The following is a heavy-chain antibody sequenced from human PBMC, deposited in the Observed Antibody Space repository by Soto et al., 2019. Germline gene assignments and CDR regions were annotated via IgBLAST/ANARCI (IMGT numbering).Heavy chain of an antibody. V-gene: IGHV4-31*03. D-gene: IGHD5-18*01. CDR3: ARAGSSGYSYGYTLHYYYYYMDV. J-gene: IGHJ6*03. CDR1: GGSISSGGYY. Sequence: SETLSLTCTVSGGSISSGGYYWSWIRQHPGKGLEWIGYIYYSGSTYYNPSLKSRVTISVDTSKNQFSLKLSSVTAADTAVYYCARAGSSGYSYGYTLHYYYYYMDVWGKGTTVTVSS. CDR2: IYYSGST.